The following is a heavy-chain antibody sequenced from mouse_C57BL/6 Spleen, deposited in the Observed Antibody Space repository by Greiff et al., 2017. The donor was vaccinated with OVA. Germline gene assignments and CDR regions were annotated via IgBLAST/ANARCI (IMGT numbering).Heavy chain of an antibody. CDR1: GYSFTGYY. V-gene: IGHV1-42*01. J-gene: IGHJ4*01. Sequence: VQLQQSGPELVKPGASVKISCKASGYSFTGYYMNWVKQSPEKSLEWIGEINPSTGGTTYNQKFKAKATLTVDKSSSTAYMQLKSLTSEDSAVYYCARWSSGYAMDYWGQVTSVTVSS. D-gene: IGHD3-2*02. CDR3: ARWSSGYAMDY. CDR2: INPSTGGT.